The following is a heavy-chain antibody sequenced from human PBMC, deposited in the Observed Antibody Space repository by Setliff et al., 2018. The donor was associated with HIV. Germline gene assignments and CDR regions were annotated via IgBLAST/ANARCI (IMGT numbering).Heavy chain of an antibody. D-gene: IGHD1-20*01. V-gene: IGHV3-23*01. J-gene: IGHJ4*02. Sequence: GGSLRLSCAASGFTFTDYAMTWVRQAPGKGLEWVSGISGGGDDTSDADSVKGRFTISRDNSENTLYLQMDGLRAEDTAVYYCAKDKGGYNWNYFDYWGPGTQVTVS. CDR3: AKDKGGYNWNYFDY. CDR1: GFTFTDYA. CDR2: ISGGGDDT.